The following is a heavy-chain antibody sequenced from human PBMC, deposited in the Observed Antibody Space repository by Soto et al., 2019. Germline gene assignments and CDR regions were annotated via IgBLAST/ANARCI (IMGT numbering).Heavy chain of an antibody. CDR2: IIPIFGTA. CDR1: GGTFSSYA. V-gene: IGHV1-69*13. Sequence: SSVKVSCKASGGTFSSYAISWVRQAPGQGLEWMGGIIPIFGTANYAQKFQGRVTITADESTSTAYMELSSLRSEDTAVYYCVHGGDYCSGGSCYSKPSYYYYGMDVWGQGTTVTASS. CDR3: VHGGDYCSGGSCYSKPSYYYYGMDV. D-gene: IGHD2-15*01. J-gene: IGHJ6*02.